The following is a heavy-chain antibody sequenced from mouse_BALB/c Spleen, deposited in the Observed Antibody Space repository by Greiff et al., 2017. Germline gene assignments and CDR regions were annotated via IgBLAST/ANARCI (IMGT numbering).Heavy chain of an antibody. CDR1: GFTFSSYA. J-gene: IGHJ3*01. CDR3: ARLDGFAY. Sequence: EVNLVESGGGLVKPGGSLKLSCAASGFTFSSYAMSWVRQTPEKRLEWVASISSGGSTYYPDSVKGRFTISRDNARNILYLQMSSLRSEDTAMYYCARLDGFAYWGQGTLVTVSA. V-gene: IGHV5-6-5*01. D-gene: IGHD2-3*01. CDR2: ISSGGST.